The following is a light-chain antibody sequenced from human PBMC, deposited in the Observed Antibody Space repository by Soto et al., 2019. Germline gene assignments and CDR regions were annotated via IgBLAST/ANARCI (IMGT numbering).Light chain of an antibody. CDR1: QSVASSY. CDR2: SAS. Sequence: EVVLTQSPGTLSLSPGERVTLSCRASQSVASSYLAWYQQKPGRAPRLLFYSASSRATGIPDRFSGSGSGTDFTLTISRLEPEDFAVYYCHHFGSLPETCGRGTNVEI. CDR3: HHFGSLPET. V-gene: IGKV3-20*01. J-gene: IGKJ1*01.